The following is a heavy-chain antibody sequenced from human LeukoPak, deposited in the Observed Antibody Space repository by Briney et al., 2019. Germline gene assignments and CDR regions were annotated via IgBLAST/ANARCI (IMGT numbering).Heavy chain of an antibody. V-gene: IGHV4-39*02. Sequence: SETLSLTGTVSGDSISRSTYYWAWIRQPPGKGLEWIGSVYYGRSPYYNPSLESRATISVDTSKNHFSLKMSSVTAADTAVYYCARSSGTGTFSYWGQGTLVTVSS. D-gene: IGHD6-25*01. CDR1: GDSISRSTYY. CDR3: ARSSGTGTFSY. CDR2: VYYGRSP. J-gene: IGHJ4*02.